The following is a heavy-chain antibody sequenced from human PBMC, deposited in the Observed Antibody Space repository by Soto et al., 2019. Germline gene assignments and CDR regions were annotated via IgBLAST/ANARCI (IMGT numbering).Heavy chain of an antibody. Sequence: QLQLQEAGPGLVTPSETLSLTCIVSGGSISSSSDFWGGFRQPPGEGLEWIGSIYYSGGTSYNPSLKSRVTLYVDTSKNQFSLKLSFVTAADTAVYYCARHPSSSWAYYFYMDVWGKGATVTVSS. CDR2: IYYSGGT. CDR3: ARHPSSSWAYYFYMDV. D-gene: IGHD6-6*01. CDR1: GGSISSSSDF. V-gene: IGHV4-39*01. J-gene: IGHJ6*03.